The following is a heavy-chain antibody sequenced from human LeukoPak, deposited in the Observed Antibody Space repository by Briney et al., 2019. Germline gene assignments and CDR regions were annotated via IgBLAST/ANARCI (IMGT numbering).Heavy chain of an antibody. CDR2: IIPIFGTA. Sequence: GASVKVSCKASGGTFSSYAISWVRQAPGQGLEWMGGIIPIFGTANYAQKFQGRVTITTDESTSTAYMELSSLRSEDTAVYYCARVAMVNYYYYMDVWGKGTTVTVSS. J-gene: IGHJ6*03. V-gene: IGHV1-69*05. CDR3: ARVAMVNYYYYMDV. D-gene: IGHD5-18*01. CDR1: GGTFSSYA.